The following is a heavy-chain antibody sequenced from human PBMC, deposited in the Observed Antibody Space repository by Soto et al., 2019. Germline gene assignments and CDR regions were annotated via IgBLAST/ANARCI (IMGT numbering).Heavy chain of an antibody. CDR3: ARARFCTSTSCYHYFDF. Sequence: SETLSLTCTVSGGSVSSGSFYWSWIRQPPGKGLEWIGFIYANRTFNCNASLKSRVTISVDTSKHQFSLKLSSVTAADTAVYYCARARFCTSTSCYHYFDFWGQGTLVTVSS. CDR1: GGSVSSGSFY. V-gene: IGHV4-61*01. J-gene: IGHJ4*02. D-gene: IGHD2-2*01. CDR2: IYANRTF.